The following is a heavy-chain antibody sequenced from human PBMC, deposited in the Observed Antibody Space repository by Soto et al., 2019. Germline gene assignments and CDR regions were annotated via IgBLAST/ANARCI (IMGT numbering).Heavy chain of an antibody. J-gene: IGHJ6*02. CDR2: KYYSGAT. Sequence: TLSLTCTVSGGSIKGDYYWAWARQPPGGGLQWMGYKYYSGATDSDPSLEARVSFSVDTSKNQFFLNLTSVTVADTAVYYCARGRPNYFYYGLDVWGPGIPVTVSS. CDR1: GGSIKGDYY. CDR3: ARGRPNYFYYGLDV. V-gene: IGHV4-30-4*01.